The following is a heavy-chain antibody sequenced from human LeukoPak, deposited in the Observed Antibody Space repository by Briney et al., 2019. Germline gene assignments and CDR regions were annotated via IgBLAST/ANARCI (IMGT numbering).Heavy chain of an antibody. CDR1: GFTFSSYS. J-gene: IGHJ4*02. V-gene: IGHV3-21*04. Sequence: GGSLRLSCAASGFTFSSYSMNWVRQAPGKGLEWVSSISSSSSYIYYADSVKGRFTISRDNSKNTLYLQMNSLRAEDTAVYYCAYGVTAMAKSFDYWGQGTLVTVSS. D-gene: IGHD5-18*01. CDR2: ISSSSSYI. CDR3: AYGVTAMAKSFDY.